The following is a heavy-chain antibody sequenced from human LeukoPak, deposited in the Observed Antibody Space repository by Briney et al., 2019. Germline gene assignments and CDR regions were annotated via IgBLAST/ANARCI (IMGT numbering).Heavy chain of an antibody. J-gene: IGHJ4*02. CDR3: ASAGDYGATRSPRDY. V-gene: IGHV3-33*01. CDR2: IWYDGSNK. Sequence: GESLRLSCAASGFTFSSYGMHWVRKAQGQGMERVAVIWYDGSNKYYSDSVKGRFTISRDNSKNKQYLQMSSLRAEDTAVYYCASAGDYGATRSPRDYWGGGTRVTVP. CDR1: GFTFSSYG. D-gene: IGHD4-17*01.